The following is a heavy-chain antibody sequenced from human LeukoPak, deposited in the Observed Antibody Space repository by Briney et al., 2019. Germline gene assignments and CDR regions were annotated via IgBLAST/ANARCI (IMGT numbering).Heavy chain of an antibody. D-gene: IGHD3-16*01. V-gene: IGHV3-30-3*01. CDR3: AREVPFDEEGFDP. CDR1: GFTFSSYA. CDR2: ISYDGSNK. J-gene: IGHJ5*02. Sequence: PGGSLRLSCAASGFTFSSYAMHWVRQAPGKGLEWVAVISYDGSNKYYADSVKGRFTISRDNSKNTLYLQMNSLRAEDTAVYYCAREVPFDEEGFDPWGQGTLVTVSS.